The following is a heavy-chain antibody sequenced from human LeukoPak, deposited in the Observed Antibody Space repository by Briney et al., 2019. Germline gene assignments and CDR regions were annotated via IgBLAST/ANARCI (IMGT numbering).Heavy chain of an antibody. CDR3: AREEVRRTGNWFDP. CDR1: GFTFSSYW. Sequence: GGSLRLSCAASGFTFSSYWMNWVRQAPGKGLEWVANINQDGSEKYYVDSVRGRFTISRDNAKNSLYLQMNSLRAEDTAVYYCAREEVRRTGNWFDPWGQGTLVSVSS. V-gene: IGHV3-7*01. D-gene: IGHD1-1*01. CDR2: INQDGSEK. J-gene: IGHJ5*02.